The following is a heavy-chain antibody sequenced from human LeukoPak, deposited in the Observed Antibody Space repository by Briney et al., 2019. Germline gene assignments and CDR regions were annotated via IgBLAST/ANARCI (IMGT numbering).Heavy chain of an antibody. CDR2: INPSGGST. V-gene: IGHV1-46*01. J-gene: IGHJ4*02. D-gene: IGHD6-13*01. CDR3: AKAGAAAGTLGDY. Sequence: ASVKVSCKASGYTFTSFYMHWVRQAPGQGLEWMGIINPSGGSTSYAQKFQGRATMTRDMSTSTVYMELSSLRSEDTAVYYCAKAGAAAGTLGDYWGQGTLVTVSS. CDR1: GYTFTSFY.